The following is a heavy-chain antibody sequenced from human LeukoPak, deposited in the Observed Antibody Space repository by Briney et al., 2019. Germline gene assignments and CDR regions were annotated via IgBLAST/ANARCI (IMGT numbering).Heavy chain of an antibody. D-gene: IGHD3-22*01. V-gene: IGHV1-2*02. CDR2: INPKNGGT. CDR3: ARFYDSSAYYRNNWFDP. J-gene: IGHJ5*02. CDR1: GYTFTGYY. Sequence: ASVKVSCKASGYTFTGYYMHWVRQAPGQGLEWMGWINPKNGGTNYAQQFQGRVTMTRETSISTAYMELSRLRSDDTAMYYCARFYDSSAYYRNNWFDPWGQGTLVTVSS.